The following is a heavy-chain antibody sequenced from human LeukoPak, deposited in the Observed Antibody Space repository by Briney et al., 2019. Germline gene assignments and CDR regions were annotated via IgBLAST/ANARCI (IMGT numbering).Heavy chain of an antibody. V-gene: IGHV4-4*02. CDR1: GGSISSSDW. D-gene: IGHD6-6*01. Sequence: SSETLSLTCAVSGGSISSSDWWSWVRQPPGKGLEWIGEVYHSGSTKHNPSLKSRVTISVDTSKNQFSLKLSSVTAADTAVYYCARRGIATRTSLFDYWGQGTLVTVSS. CDR3: ARRGIATRTSLFDY. J-gene: IGHJ4*02. CDR2: VYHSGST.